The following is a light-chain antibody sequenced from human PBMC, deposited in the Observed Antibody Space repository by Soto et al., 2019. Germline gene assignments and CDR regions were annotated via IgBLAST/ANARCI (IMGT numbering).Light chain of an antibody. CDR3: QQYNSYSYT. CDR2: KAS. J-gene: IGKJ2*01. Sequence: DIQMTPSPSTLSASVGDRVTITCWASQSISSWLAWYQQKPGKAPKLLIYKASSLESGVPSRFSGSGSGTEFTLTISSLQPDDFATYYCQQYNSYSYTFGQGTKVDIK. V-gene: IGKV1-5*03. CDR1: QSISSW.